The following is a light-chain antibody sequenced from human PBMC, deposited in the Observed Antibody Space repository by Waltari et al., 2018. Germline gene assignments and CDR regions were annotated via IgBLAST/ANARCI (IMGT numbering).Light chain of an antibody. CDR1: QKISNN. CDR3: QQYDDWPAT. J-gene: IGKJ1*01. CDR2: GPT. Sequence: EIEMTQSPAIMSVSPGERFPLACRASQKISNNFAWYQQKPGQAPRLLSYGPTTRASGIPATFSGSGSGTEFTLTISSLQPEDFAVYFCQQYDDWPATFGQGTKVDI. V-gene: IGKV3-15*01.